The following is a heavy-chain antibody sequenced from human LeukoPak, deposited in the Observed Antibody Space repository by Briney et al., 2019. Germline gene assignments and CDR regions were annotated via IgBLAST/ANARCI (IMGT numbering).Heavy chain of an antibody. CDR2: ISSSSSYI. CDR3: ARDSPRGGYSYVLRKPFDY. Sequence: NPGGSLRLSCAASGFTFSSYSMSCVRQAPGKGLEWVSSISSSSSYIYYADSVKGRFTISRDNAKNSLYLQMNSLRAEDTAVYYCARDSPRGGYSYVLRKPFDYWGEGPLVTVSS. V-gene: IGHV3-21*01. D-gene: IGHD5-18*01. CDR1: GFTFSSYS. J-gene: IGHJ4*02.